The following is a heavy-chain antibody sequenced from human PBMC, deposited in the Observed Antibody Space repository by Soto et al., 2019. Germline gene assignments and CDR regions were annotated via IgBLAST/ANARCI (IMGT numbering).Heavy chain of an antibody. CDR1: GFTFSDYA. V-gene: IGHV3-30*18. Sequence: VQLVESGGGVVQPGRSLRLSCAASGFTFSDYAMHWVRQAPGKGLEWVAVVSHDGRNTHYADSVKGRFTISRDSSKNTGSLEMTSLRAEDTAVYYGAKGGRQWLVTSGFKYWGQGALVTVSS. CDR2: VSHDGRNT. CDR3: AKGGRQWLVTSGFKY. D-gene: IGHD6-19*01. J-gene: IGHJ4*02.